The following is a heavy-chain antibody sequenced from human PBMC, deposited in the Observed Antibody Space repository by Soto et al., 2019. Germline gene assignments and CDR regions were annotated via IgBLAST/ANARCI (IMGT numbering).Heavy chain of an antibody. Sequence: GGSLRLSCTASGFTFGDYAMSWVRQAPGKGLEWVGFTRSKAYGGTTEYAASVKGRFTISRDDSKSIAYLQMNSLKTEDTAVYYCTRDQAQAYYYDSSGYDAFDIWGQGTMVTVSS. CDR2: TRSKAYGGTT. J-gene: IGHJ3*02. CDR3: TRDQAQAYYYDSSGYDAFDI. CDR1: GFTFGDYA. V-gene: IGHV3-49*04. D-gene: IGHD3-22*01.